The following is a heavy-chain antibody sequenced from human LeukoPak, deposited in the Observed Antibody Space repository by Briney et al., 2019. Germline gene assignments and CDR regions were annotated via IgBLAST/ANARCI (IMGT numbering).Heavy chain of an antibody. D-gene: IGHD6-19*01. Sequence: SETLSLTCTVSGGSISSYYWSWIRQPPGKGLEWIGYIYYSGSTNYNPSLKGRVTISVDTSKNQFSLNLTSVTAADTAVYYCAREGKLTGYFGGLGFNYWGQGTLVTVSS. J-gene: IGHJ4*02. CDR1: GGSISSYY. CDR3: AREGKLTGYFGGLGFNY. CDR2: IYYSGST. V-gene: IGHV4-59*01.